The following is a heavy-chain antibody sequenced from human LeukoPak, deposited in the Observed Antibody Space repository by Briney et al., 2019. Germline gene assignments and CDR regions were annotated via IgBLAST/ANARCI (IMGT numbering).Heavy chain of an antibody. CDR2: IKRGTDGGTT. J-gene: IGHJ4*02. V-gene: IGHV3-15*01. CDR3: TTPAGFYTRN. Sequence: TGGSLRLSCAASGFTFSDAWMSWVRQAPGKGLAWVGLIKRGTDGGTTEYAAPVKGRFTISRDDSINTLYLQMNSLGTEDTGVYYCTTPAGFYTRNWGQGTLVTVSS. CDR1: GFTFSDAW.